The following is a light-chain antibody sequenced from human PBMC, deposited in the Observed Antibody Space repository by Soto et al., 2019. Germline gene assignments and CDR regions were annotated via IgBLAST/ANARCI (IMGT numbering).Light chain of an antibody. V-gene: IGKV1-5*01. J-gene: IGKJ5*01. CDR3: QQYENLPT. CDR1: QSMSSW. Sequence: DIQFTQSPSTQSASVGDRFTISCRASQSMSSWLAWYQQKPGKAPNILIYDASSFESGVPSRISGSGSGTEFILTISSLPPEYIATDYYQQYENLPTFCQGTRLEIK. CDR2: DAS.